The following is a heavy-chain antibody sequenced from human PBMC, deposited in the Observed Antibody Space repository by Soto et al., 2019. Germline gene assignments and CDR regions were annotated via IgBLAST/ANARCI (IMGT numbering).Heavy chain of an antibody. Sequence: GSLRLSCAASGFTFSSYGMHWVRQAPGKGLEWVAVIWYDGSNKYYADSVKGRFTISRDNSKNTLYLQMNSLRAEDTAVYYCARDRASGWPYHFDYWGQGTLVTVSS. CDR3: ARDRASGWPYHFDY. D-gene: IGHD6-19*01. CDR2: IWYDGSNK. J-gene: IGHJ4*02. V-gene: IGHV3-33*01. CDR1: GFTFSSYG.